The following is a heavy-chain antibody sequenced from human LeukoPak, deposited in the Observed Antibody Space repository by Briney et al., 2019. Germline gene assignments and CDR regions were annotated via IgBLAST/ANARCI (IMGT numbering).Heavy chain of an antibody. D-gene: IGHD3-22*01. V-gene: IGHV3-15*01. J-gene: IGHJ4*02. CDR1: GFTLTNAW. CDR2: IKTKTDGGTI. CDR3: TTSYYDSSGYRA. Sequence: GGPLRLSCAASGFTLTNAWMSWVRQAPGKGLEWVGRIKTKTDGGTIDYAAPVKGRFTISRDDSKNTVYLQMNSLKTEDTAVYYCTTSYYDSSGYRAWGQGTLVTVSS.